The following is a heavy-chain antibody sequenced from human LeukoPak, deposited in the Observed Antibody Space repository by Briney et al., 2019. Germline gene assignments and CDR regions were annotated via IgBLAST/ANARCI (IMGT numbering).Heavy chain of an antibody. CDR1: GFTFSSYS. Sequence: PGGSLRLSCAASGFTFSSYSMNWVRQAPGKGLEWVSSISSSSSYIYYADSVKGRFTISRDNAKNSLYLQMNSLRAEDTAVYYCARDPFLLGRDGYKSPLDYWGQGTLVTVSS. CDR3: ARDPFLLGRDGYKSPLDY. CDR2: ISSSSSYI. J-gene: IGHJ4*02. D-gene: IGHD5-24*01. V-gene: IGHV3-21*01.